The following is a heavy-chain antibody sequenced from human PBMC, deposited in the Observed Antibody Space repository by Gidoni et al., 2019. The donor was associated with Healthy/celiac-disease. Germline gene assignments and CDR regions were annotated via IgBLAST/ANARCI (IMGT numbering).Heavy chain of an antibody. J-gene: IGHJ4*02. CDR1: GVTFSSYG. V-gene: IGHV3-33*01. CDR3: ARDALGAHDY. D-gene: IGHD1-26*01. Sequence: QVQLVESGGGVVQPGWSLRLSCAASGVTFSSYGMHWVRQAPGKGLEWVAVIWYDGSNKYYADSVKGRFTISRDNSKNTLYLQMNSLRAEDTAVYYCARDALGAHDYWGQGTLVTVSS. CDR2: IWYDGSNK.